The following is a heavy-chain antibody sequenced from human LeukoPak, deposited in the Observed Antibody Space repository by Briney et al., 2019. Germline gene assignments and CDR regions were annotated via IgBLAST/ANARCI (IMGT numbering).Heavy chain of an antibody. J-gene: IGHJ4*02. CDR2: IIPIFGTA. CDR3: ARWGVPHRENDY. V-gene: IGHV1-69*13. D-gene: IGHD1-26*01. Sequence: ASVKVSCKASGGTFSSYAISWVRQAPGQGLEWMGGIIPIFGTANYAQKFQGRVTITADESTSTAYMELSSLRSEDTAAYYCARWGVPHRENDYWGQGTLVTVSS. CDR1: GGTFSSYA.